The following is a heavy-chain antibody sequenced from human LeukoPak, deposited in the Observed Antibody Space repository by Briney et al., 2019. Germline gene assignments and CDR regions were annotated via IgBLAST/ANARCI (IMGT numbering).Heavy chain of an antibody. CDR2: IYTSGST. D-gene: IGHD6-19*01. CDR3: ASDMTGYSSGWYGNWFDP. V-gene: IGHV4-4*07. Sequence: PSETLSLTCTVSGGSISSYYWSWIRQPAGTGLEWIGRIYTSGSTNLNPSLKSPVTMSVDTSKNQFSLKLSSVTAADPAVYYCASDMTGYSSGWYGNWFDPWGQGTLVTVSS. CDR1: GGSISSYY. J-gene: IGHJ5*02.